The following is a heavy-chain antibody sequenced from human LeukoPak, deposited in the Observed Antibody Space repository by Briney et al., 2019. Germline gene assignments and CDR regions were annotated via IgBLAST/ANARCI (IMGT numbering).Heavy chain of an antibody. J-gene: IGHJ4*02. V-gene: IGHV3-23*01. CDR1: GFSFSGYA. D-gene: IGHD2-2*02. Sequence: GGSLRLSCASSGFSFSGYAMIWVRQAPGKGLELVSTISGSGASTFYADSVRGRFITSKDIPSNTVYLQMNSLQAEDTAVYYCAKGSRGYTNYYFDYWGQGTLVTVSS. CDR2: ISGSGAST. CDR3: AKGSRGYTNYYFDY.